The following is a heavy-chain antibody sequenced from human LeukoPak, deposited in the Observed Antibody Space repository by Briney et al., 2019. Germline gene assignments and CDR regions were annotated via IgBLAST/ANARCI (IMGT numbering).Heavy chain of an antibody. Sequence: PGGSLRLSCAASGFTFSSYAMSWVRQAPGKGLEWVSAISGSGGSTYYADSVKGRFTISRDNSKNTLYLQMNSLRAEDTAVYYCAKIGGNYYDSSGLVYWGQGTLVTVSS. CDR3: AKIGGNYYDSSGLVY. D-gene: IGHD3-22*01. CDR2: ISGSGGST. J-gene: IGHJ4*02. CDR1: GFTFSSYA. V-gene: IGHV3-23*01.